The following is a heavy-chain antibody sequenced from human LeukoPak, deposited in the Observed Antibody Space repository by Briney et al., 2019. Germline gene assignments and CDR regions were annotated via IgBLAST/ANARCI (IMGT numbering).Heavy chain of an antibody. V-gene: IGHV3-23*01. Sequence: PGGSLRLSCAASGFTFSSYAMSWVRQAPGKGLEWVSAISGSGGSTYYADSVKGRFTISRENSKNTLYLQMNSLRAEDTAVYYCAKGCASGGDGYNCGHNRGQGTLVTVSS. J-gene: IGHJ4*02. CDR2: ISGSGGST. D-gene: IGHD2-21*01. CDR1: GFTFSSYA. CDR3: AKGCASGGDGYNCGHN.